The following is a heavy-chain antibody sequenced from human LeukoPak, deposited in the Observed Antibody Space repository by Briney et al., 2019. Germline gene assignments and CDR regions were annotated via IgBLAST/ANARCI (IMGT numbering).Heavy chain of an antibody. CDR1: GFTFNNYR. V-gene: IGHV3-21*01. J-gene: IGHJ4*02. CDR2: ISSSGTYI. CDR3: ARDRCSGGICYSFDQ. D-gene: IGHD2-15*01. Sequence: PGGSLRLSCAASGFTFNNYRMNWVRQAPGKGLEWVSSISSSGTYIYYADSVKGRFTISRDNAKNSLYLQMNSLRAEDMAVYYCARDRCSGGICYSFDQWGQGTLVTVFS.